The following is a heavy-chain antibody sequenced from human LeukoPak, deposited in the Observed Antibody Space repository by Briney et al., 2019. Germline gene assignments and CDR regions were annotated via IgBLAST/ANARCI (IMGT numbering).Heavy chain of an antibody. CDR2: IKTDGSAK. V-gene: IGHV3-7*01. J-gene: IGHJ4*02. CDR1: GFTFSDYW. Sequence: GGSLRLSCVASGFTFSDYWMSWVRQAPGKGLEWVASIKTDGSAKYCADSLKGRFTISRDNAKNSLYLQMNNLRAEDTAVYYCARDPESQKGRDGLDYWGQGSLVPVAS. CDR3: ARDPESQKGRDGLDY. D-gene: IGHD1-14*01.